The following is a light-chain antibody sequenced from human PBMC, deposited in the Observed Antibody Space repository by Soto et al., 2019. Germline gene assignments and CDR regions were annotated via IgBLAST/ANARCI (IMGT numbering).Light chain of an antibody. Sequence: QSVLTQPASVSGSPGESITISCTGTSTDVGNYKLVSWYQQHPGKAPQLMIYEDNERPSGVSNRFSGSKSGNTASLTISGLQAEDEADYHCCSYAGGSTWVFGGGTKLTVL. J-gene: IGLJ2*01. CDR1: STDVGNYKL. CDR3: CSYAGGSTWV. V-gene: IGLV2-23*01. CDR2: EDN.